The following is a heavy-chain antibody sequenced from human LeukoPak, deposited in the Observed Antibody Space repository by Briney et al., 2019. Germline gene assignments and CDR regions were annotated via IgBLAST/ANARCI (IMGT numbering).Heavy chain of an antibody. CDR2: ISTSSSYI. CDR3: ARAHEVGGY. J-gene: IGHJ4*02. CDR1: GFTLSSYS. D-gene: IGHD3-16*01. Sequence: SGGSLRLSCAASGFTLSSYSMNWVRQAPGKGLEWVSSISTSSSYIYYADSVRGRFTISRDNAKNSLYLQMNNLRAEDTAVYYCARAHEVGGYWGQGTLVTVSS. V-gene: IGHV3-21*01.